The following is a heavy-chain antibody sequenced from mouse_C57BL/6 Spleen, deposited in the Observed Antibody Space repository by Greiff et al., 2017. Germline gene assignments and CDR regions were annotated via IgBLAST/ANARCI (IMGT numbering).Heavy chain of an antibody. CDR1: GYAFSSSW. D-gene: IGHD2-2*01. CDR2: IYPGDGDT. Sequence: VKLQESGPELVKPGASVKISCKASGYAFSSSWMNWVKQRPGKGLEWIGRIYPGDGDTNYNGKFKGKATLTADKSSSTAYMQLSSLTSEDSAVYFCARKSYYGYDGAMDYWGQGTSVTVSS. J-gene: IGHJ4*01. V-gene: IGHV1-82*01. CDR3: ARKSYYGYDGAMDY.